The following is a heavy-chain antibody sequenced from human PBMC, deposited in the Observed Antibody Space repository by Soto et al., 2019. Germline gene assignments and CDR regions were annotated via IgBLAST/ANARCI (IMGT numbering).Heavy chain of an antibody. V-gene: IGHV4-31*03. Sequence: QVQLQESGPGLVKPSETLSLTCTVSGGSITRGGYYWSWIRQHPGKGLEWIGYIYNSGTTYYNPSLKSRVTISVDTSKNPFTLKLTSVTAADTAVYYCARDPAPWGQGTLVTVSS. CDR2: IYNSGTT. CDR1: GGSITRGGYY. J-gene: IGHJ5*02. CDR3: ARDPAP.